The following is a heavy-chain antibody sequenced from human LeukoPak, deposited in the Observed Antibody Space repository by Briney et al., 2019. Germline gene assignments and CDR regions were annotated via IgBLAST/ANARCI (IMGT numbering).Heavy chain of an antibody. D-gene: IGHD3-16*02. V-gene: IGHV3-7*01. CDR1: GFTFSSYW. Sequence: GGSLRLSCAVSGFTFSSYWMNWVRQAPGKGPEWVANIKPDGSEKFYVDSVKGRFTVSRDNAKNLLYLQMNSLRAEDTALYYCARAAARGVMVYWFDPWGQGTLVTVSS. CDR2: IKPDGSEK. J-gene: IGHJ5*02. CDR3: ARAAARGVMVYWFDP.